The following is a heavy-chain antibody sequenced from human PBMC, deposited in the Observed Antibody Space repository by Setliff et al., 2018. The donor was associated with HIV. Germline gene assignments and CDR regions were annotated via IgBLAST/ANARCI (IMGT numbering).Heavy chain of an antibody. CDR1: GGSFRGYF. CDR3: ARGSVFWDRGNHYQYMDV. V-gene: IGHV4-34*01. D-gene: IGHD3-10*01. CDR2: INHRGST. Sequence: SETLSLTCAIYGGSFRGYFWIWIRQPPGKGLEWIGEINHRGSTNYNSSLKSRVTIGVDTSKNQFSLNLSAITAADTAVYYCARGSVFWDRGNHYQYMDVWATGTTVTVSS. J-gene: IGHJ6*03.